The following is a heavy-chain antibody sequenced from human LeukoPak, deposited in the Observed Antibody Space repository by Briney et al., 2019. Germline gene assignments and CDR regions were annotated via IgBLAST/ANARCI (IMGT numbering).Heavy chain of an antibody. CDR3: AKGRAGIDY. Sequence: GRSLRLSCAASGFTFSSNGMHWVRQAPGKGLEWVSGISGSGGSTYYADSVKGRFTISRDNSKNTLYVQMNSLRAEDTAVYYCAKGRAGIDYWGQGTLVIVSS. J-gene: IGHJ4*02. CDR2: ISGSGGST. CDR1: GFTFSSNG. V-gene: IGHV3-23*01. D-gene: IGHD6-19*01.